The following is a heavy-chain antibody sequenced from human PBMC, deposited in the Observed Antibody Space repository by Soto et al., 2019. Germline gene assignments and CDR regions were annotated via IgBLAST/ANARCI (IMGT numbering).Heavy chain of an antibody. CDR3: ARALFYSDSDGYYFEFDY. J-gene: IGHJ4*02. CDR2: IISNDDK. CDR1: GFSLTDTRMG. Sequence: SGPTLVNPTETLTLTCSVSGFSLTDTRMGVSWIRQAPGKALEWLAHIISNDDKSYSTSLKSRLTISKDTSKSQVVLRMTNMDPVDTGRYYCARALFYSDSDGYYFEFDYWGPGTLVTVSS. V-gene: IGHV2-26*01. D-gene: IGHD3-22*01.